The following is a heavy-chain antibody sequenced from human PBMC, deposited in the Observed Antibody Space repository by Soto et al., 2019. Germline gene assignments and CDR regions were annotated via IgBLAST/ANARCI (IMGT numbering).Heavy chain of an antibody. CDR1: GFTFSNAW. CDR3: TTGPYNWNYVYYYYYMDV. J-gene: IGHJ6*03. CDR2: IKSKTDGGTT. Sequence: GGSLRLSCAASGFTFSNAWMSWVRQAPGKGLEWVGRIKSKTDGGTTDYAAPVKGRFTISRDDSKNTLYLQMNSLKTEDTAVYYCTTGPYNWNYVYYYYYMDVWGKGTTVTVS. V-gene: IGHV3-15*01. D-gene: IGHD1-7*01.